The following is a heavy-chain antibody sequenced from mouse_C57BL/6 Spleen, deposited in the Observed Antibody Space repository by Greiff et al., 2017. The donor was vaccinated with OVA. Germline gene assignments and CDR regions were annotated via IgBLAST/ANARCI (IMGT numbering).Heavy chain of an antibody. V-gene: IGHV1-43*01. J-gene: IGHJ1*03. CDR2: INPSTGGT. Sequence: EVQLQQSGPELVKPGASVKISCKASGYSFTGYYMHWVKQSSEKSLEWIGEINPSTGGTSYNQKFKGKATLTVDKSSSTAYMQLKSLTSEDSAVYYCARIYYGNYDWYFDVWGTGTTVTVSS. CDR1: GYSFTGYY. D-gene: IGHD2-1*01. CDR3: ARIYYGNYDWYFDV.